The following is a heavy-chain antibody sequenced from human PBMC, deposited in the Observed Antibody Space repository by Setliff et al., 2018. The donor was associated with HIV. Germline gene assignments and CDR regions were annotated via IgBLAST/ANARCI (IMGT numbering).Heavy chain of an antibody. J-gene: IGHJ4*02. D-gene: IGHD3-10*01. V-gene: IGHV1-69*10. CDR3: ARELLRSWDGSENSYKPYYFDY. Sequence: GASVKVSCKASGGTFSSYAISWVRQAPGQGLEWMGGIIPILGIANYAQKFQGRVTITADESTSTAYMELSSLRSEDTAVYYCARELLRSWDGSENSYKPYYFDYWGQGTLVTVSS. CDR1: GGTFSSYA. CDR2: IIPILGIA.